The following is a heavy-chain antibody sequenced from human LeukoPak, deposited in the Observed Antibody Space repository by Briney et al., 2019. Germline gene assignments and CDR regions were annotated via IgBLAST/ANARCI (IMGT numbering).Heavy chain of an antibody. D-gene: IGHD5-12*01. CDR2: ISGSGGST. V-gene: IGHV3-23*01. J-gene: IGHJ4*02. Sequence: GGSLRLSCAASGFTFSSYAMSWVRQAPGKGLEWVSAISGSGGSTYYADSVKGRFTISRDNSKNTLYLQMNSLRAEDTAVYYCAKDLLRGYSGYDGIFDYWGQGTLVTVSS. CDR3: AKDLLRGYSGYDGIFDY. CDR1: GFTFSSYA.